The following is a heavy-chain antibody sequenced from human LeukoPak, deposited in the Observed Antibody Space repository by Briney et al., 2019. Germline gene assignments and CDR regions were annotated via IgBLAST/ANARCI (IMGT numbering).Heavy chain of an antibody. Sequence: PSETLSLTCTVSGGSISSYYWSWIRQPPGKGLEWIGYIYYSGSTNYNPSLKSRVTISVDTSKNQFSLKLSSVTAADTAVYYCARGRWLQLGAFDIWGQGTMVTVSS. J-gene: IGHJ3*02. V-gene: IGHV4-59*01. CDR1: GGSISSYY. D-gene: IGHD5-24*01. CDR3: ARGRWLQLGAFDI. CDR2: IYYSGST.